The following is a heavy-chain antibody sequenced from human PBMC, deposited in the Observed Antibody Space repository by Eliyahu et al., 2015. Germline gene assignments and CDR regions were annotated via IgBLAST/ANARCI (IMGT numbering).Heavy chain of an antibody. V-gene: IGHV3-23*01. Sequence: EEQLLESGGDLVQPGGSLRLSCEASGFXFSGHAMSWVRQAPGKGLGRLSGISSSGGTTDYADSVKGRFTISRDNSKNTLYLEMKSLRGEDTAIYYCARVMYYPSADYYMDVWGKGATVIVSS. CDR2: ISSSGGTT. CDR3: ARVMYYPSADYYMDV. D-gene: IGHD3-16*01. J-gene: IGHJ6*03. CDR1: GFXFSGHA.